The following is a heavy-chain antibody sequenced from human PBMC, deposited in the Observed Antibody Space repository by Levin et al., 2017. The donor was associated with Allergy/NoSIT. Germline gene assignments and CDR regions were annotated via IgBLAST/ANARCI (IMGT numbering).Heavy chain of an antibody. CDR2: ISDSGAWA. CDR3: AKRGSGAREGGMDV. CDR1: GFTFRSYI. D-gene: IGHD2-15*01. Sequence: PGGSLRLSCSASGFTFRSYIMNWVRQTPGKGLEWVSSISDSGAWAWYLDSVKGRFTISRDNSKNTLQLQMNSLRADDTAVYYCAKRGSGAREGGMDVWGQGTTVTVSS. J-gene: IGHJ6*02. V-gene: IGHV3-23*01.